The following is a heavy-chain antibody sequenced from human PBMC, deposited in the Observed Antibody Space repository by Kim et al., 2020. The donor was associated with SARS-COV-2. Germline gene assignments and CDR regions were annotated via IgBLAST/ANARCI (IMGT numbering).Heavy chain of an antibody. Sequence: GGSLRLSCAASGFAFRSYWMSWVRQAPGKGLEWVANIKQDGSEKNYMDSVKGRFSISRDNAQNSLYLQMDSLRAEDTAVYYCATYHYYDSSGYPMAFDIWGQGTMVTVSS. CDR1: GFAFRSYW. J-gene: IGHJ3*02. CDR3: ATYHYYDSSGYPMAFDI. CDR2: IKQDGSEK. D-gene: IGHD3-22*01. V-gene: IGHV3-7*01.